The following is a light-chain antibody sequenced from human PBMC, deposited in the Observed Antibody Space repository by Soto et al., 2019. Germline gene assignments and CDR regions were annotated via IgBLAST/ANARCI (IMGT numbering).Light chain of an antibody. J-gene: IGLJ2*01. CDR1: SGHSGYI. V-gene: IGLV4-60*02. CDR3: ETWDSNTVI. Sequence: QSVLTQSSSASASLGSSVKLTCTLSSGHSGYIIAWHQQQPGKAPRYLMKVEGSGNDNKGSGVPDRFSGSSSGADRYLTISNLQFEDEADYYCETWDSNTVIFGGGTKLTVL. CDR2: VEGSGND.